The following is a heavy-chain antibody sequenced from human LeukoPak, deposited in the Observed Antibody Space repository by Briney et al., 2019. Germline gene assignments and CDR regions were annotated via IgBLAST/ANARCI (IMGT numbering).Heavy chain of an antibody. J-gene: IGHJ4*02. D-gene: IGHD3-10*01. CDR3: ASFEERSDYFDY. CDR1: GFTFSSYS. CDR2: ISSSSNTI. V-gene: IGHV3-48*04. Sequence: GGSLRLSCVASGFTFSSYSMTWVRQAPGKGLEWISFISSSSNTIFYADSVGGRFTISRDNAKNSLYLQKNRLRAEDTAVYYCASFEERSDYFDYWGQGTLITVSS.